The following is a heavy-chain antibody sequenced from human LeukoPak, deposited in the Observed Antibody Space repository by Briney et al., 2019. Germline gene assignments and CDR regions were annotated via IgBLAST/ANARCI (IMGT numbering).Heavy chain of an antibody. Sequence: SETLSLTCTVSGGSIGSYYWSWIRQPPGKGLEWIGYIYYSGSTNHNPSLKSRVTISVDTSKNQFSLKLSSVTAADTTVYYCARAPWGRSDFWSGHPYYFDYWGQGTLVTVSS. J-gene: IGHJ4*02. CDR2: IYYSGST. D-gene: IGHD3-3*01. V-gene: IGHV4-59*01. CDR3: ARAPWGRSDFWSGHPYYFDY. CDR1: GGSIGSYY.